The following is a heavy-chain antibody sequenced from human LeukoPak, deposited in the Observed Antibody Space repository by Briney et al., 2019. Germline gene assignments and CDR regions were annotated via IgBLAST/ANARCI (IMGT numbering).Heavy chain of an antibody. CDR1: GFTFSSYA. J-gene: IGHJ4*02. D-gene: IGHD3-10*01. V-gene: IGHV3-30-3*01. Sequence: PGRSLRLSCAASGFTFSSYAMHWVRQAPGKGLEWVAVISYDGSNKYYADSVKGRFTISRDNSKNTLYLQMNSLRAEDTAVYYCARAMVRGVIIISESFDYWGQGTLVTVSS. CDR3: ARAMVRGVIIISESFDY. CDR2: ISYDGSNK.